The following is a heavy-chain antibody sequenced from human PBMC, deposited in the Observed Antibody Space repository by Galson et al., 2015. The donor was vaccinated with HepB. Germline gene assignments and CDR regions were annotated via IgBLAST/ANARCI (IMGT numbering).Heavy chain of an antibody. CDR2: IYPGDSDT. J-gene: IGHJ6*02. Sequence: QSGAEVKKPGESLKISCKGSGYSFTSYWIGWVRQMPGKGLEWMGIIYPGDSDTRYSPSFQGQVTISADKSISTAYLQWSSLKASDTAMYYCARHSGYYDSSGYPRVNGMDVWGQGTTVTVSS. CDR3: ARHSGYYDSSGYPRVNGMDV. D-gene: IGHD3-22*01. CDR1: GYSFTSYW. V-gene: IGHV5-51*01.